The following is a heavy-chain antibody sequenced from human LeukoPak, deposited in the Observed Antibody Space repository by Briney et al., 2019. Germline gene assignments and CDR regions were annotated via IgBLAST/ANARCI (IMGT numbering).Heavy chain of an antibody. Sequence: SETLSLTCTVSGGSISSYYWSWIRQPPGKGLEWIGYIYYSGSTNYNPSLKSRVTISVDTSKNQFSLKLSSVTAADTAVYYCARDRKTYYYDSSGYLDENDAFDIWGQGTMVTVSS. V-gene: IGHV4-59*01. CDR1: GGSISSYY. CDR3: ARDRKTYYYDSSGYLDENDAFDI. J-gene: IGHJ3*02. D-gene: IGHD3-22*01. CDR2: IYYSGST.